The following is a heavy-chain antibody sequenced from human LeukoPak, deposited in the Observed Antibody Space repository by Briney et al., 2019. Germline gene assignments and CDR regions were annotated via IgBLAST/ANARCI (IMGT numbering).Heavy chain of an antibody. CDR1: GGSFSGYY. CDR3: ARDCITMVREVPLRPAGEWFDP. Sequence: SETLSLTCAVYGGSFSGYYWSWIRQPPGKGLEWIGEINHSGSTNYNPSLKSRVTISVDTSKNQFSLKLSSVTAADTAVYYCARDCITMVREVPLRPAGEWFDPWGQGTLVTVSS. J-gene: IGHJ5*02. CDR2: INHSGST. D-gene: IGHD3-10*01. V-gene: IGHV4-34*01.